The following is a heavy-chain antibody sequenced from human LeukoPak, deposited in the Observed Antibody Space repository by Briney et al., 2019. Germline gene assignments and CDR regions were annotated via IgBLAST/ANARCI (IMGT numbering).Heavy chain of an antibody. V-gene: IGHV3-11*01. J-gene: IGHJ4*02. CDR3: AREAPLYYYDSSGYYLDY. CDR2: IISSGSTI. Sequence: GGSLRLSSAAAGFTFSDYYMSWLRQAPGKGLEWVSYIISSGSTIYYADSVKGRFTISRDNAKNSLYLQMNSLRAEDTAVYYCAREAPLYYYDSSGYYLDYWGQGTLVTVSS. CDR1: GFTFSDYY. D-gene: IGHD3-22*01.